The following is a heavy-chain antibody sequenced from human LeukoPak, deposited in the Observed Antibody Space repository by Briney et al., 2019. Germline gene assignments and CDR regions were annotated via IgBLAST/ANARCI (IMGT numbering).Heavy chain of an antibody. J-gene: IGHJ6*02. D-gene: IGHD3-22*01. Sequence: ASVKVSCKASGYTFTGYYMHWVRQAPGQGLEWMGWINPNSGGTNYAQKFQGRVTMTRDTSISTAYMELSRLRSHDTAVSYCARVYYDSSGYYYYGMDVWGQGTTVTVSS. CDR1: GYTFTGYY. CDR3: ARVYYDSSGYYYYGMDV. V-gene: IGHV1-2*02. CDR2: INPNSGGT.